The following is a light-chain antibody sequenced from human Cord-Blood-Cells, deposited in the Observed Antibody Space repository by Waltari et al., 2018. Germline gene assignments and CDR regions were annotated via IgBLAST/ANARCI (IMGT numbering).Light chain of an antibody. Sequence: DIQLTQSPSSRSASVGARVTITCRASQSISSYLNWYQQKPGKAPKLLIYAASSLQSGVPSRFSGSGSGTDFTLTISSLQPEDFATYYCQQSYSTPYTFGQGTKLEIK. CDR2: AAS. J-gene: IGKJ2*01. CDR3: QQSYSTPYT. V-gene: IGKV1-39*01. CDR1: QSISSY.